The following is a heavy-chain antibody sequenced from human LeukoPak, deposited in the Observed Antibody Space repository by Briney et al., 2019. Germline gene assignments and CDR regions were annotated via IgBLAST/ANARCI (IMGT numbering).Heavy chain of an antibody. V-gene: IGHV3-23*01. J-gene: IGHJ4*02. D-gene: IGHD6-19*01. CDR1: GFAFSSQD. CDR2: ISDSGDRT. Sequence: PGRSLRLSCAASGFAFSSQDMGWVRQAPGKGLKWVSAISDSGDRTYYVDSVKGRFTISRDNSKNTLYLQMNSLRADDTAVYYCAKDARRSSGWYFFDHWGQGTLVTVSS. CDR3: AKDARRSSGWYFFDH.